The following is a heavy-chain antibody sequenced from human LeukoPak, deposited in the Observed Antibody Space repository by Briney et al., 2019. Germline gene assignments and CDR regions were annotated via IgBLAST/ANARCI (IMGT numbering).Heavy chain of an antibody. V-gene: IGHV3-48*03. CDR3: AKDMYGGYVGYFDY. CDR1: GFTFSNYV. J-gene: IGHJ4*02. Sequence: PGGSLRLSCAASGFTFSNYVMSWVRQAPGKGLEWVSYINHNGEMIFYPDFVKGRFTISRDNAKNSLYLQMNSLRAEDTALYYCAKDMYGGYVGYFDYWGQGTLVTVSS. D-gene: IGHD5-12*01. CDR2: INHNGEMI.